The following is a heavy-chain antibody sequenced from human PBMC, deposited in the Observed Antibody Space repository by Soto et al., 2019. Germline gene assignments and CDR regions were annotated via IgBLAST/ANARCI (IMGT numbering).Heavy chain of an antibody. V-gene: IGHV3-15*07. CDR3: TTGSVAGI. Sequence: EVQLVESAGGLVKPGGSLRLSCVASGFSFNEAWMNWVRQAPGEGLEWVGRIKTSAGGGATDYAAPVQGRFTISRDDSKNALYLHMNSLRTEDTAIYYCTTGSVAGIWGQGTKVTIT. J-gene: IGHJ6*02. D-gene: IGHD2-15*01. CDR1: GFSFNEAW. CDR2: IKTSAGGGAT.